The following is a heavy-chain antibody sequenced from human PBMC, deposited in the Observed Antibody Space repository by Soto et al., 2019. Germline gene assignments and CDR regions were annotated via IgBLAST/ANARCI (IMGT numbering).Heavy chain of an antibody. J-gene: IGHJ6*02. CDR3: ARDKYSSGWYRDHYYYGMDV. CDR2: IYYSGST. CDR1: GGSISSYY. D-gene: IGHD6-19*01. Sequence: SETLSLTCTVSGGSISSYYWSWIRQPPGKGLEWIGYIYYSGSTNYNPSLKSRVTISVDTSKNQFSLKLSSVTAADTAVYYCARDKYSSGWYRDHYYYGMDVWGQGTTVTVS. V-gene: IGHV4-59*01.